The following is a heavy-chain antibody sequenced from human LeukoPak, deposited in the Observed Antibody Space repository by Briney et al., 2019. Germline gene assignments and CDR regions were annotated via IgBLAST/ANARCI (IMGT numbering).Heavy chain of an antibody. CDR3: AKGGNGYCSNGICSSRAVAAIDY. CDR2: ICGSDGSR. J-gene: IGHJ4*02. V-gene: IGHV3-23*01. D-gene: IGHD2-8*01. Sequence: GGSLRLSCAASGFTFSTYAMSWVRQAPGKGLEWVSAICGSDGSRYYADSVKGRFTISRDNSKNTLYLQMNSLRAEDTAVYHCAKGGNGYCSNGICSSRAVAAIDYWGQGTLVTVSS. CDR1: GFTFSTYA.